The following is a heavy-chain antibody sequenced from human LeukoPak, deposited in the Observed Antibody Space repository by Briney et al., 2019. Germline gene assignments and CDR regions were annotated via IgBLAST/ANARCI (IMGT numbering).Heavy chain of an antibody. CDR1: GGTFSSYA. D-gene: IGHD6-13*01. Sequence: SVKVSCKASGGTFSSYAISWVRRAPGQGLEWMGGIIPIFGTANYAQKFQGRVTITTDESTSTAYMELSSLRSEDTAVYYCATGYSSSWYEAFDIWGQGTMVTVSS. J-gene: IGHJ3*02. CDR2: IIPIFGTA. V-gene: IGHV1-69*05. CDR3: ATGYSSSWYEAFDI.